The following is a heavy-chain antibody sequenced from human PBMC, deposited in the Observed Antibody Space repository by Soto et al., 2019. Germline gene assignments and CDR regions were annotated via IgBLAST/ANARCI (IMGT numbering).Heavy chain of an antibody. CDR2: IYGGGTT. J-gene: IGHJ5*02. CDR1: GFAVSSNY. CDR3: ASMDLVPAAIRNWFDP. V-gene: IGHV3-66*01. Sequence: GGSLRLSCAASGFAVSSNYMSWVRQAPGKGPEWVSIIYGGGTTYYADSVRGRFTISRDNSKNTLYLQMNSLRAEDTAVYYCASMDLVPAAIRNWFDPWGQGTLVTVSS. D-gene: IGHD2-2*01.